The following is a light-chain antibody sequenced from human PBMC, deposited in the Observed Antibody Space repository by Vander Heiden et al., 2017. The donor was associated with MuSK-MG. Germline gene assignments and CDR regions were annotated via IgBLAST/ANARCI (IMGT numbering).Light chain of an antibody. CDR3: QSYDSSLSGSRV. V-gene: IGLV1-40*01. J-gene: IGLJ2*01. CDR1: STNIGAGYD. Sequence: QSVLTQPPSVSGAPGQRVTLSCTGSSTNIGAGYDVHWYQQLPGTAPKLLIYGNSNRPSGVPDRFSGSKSGTSASLAITGLQAEDEADYYGQSYDSSLSGSRVFGGGTKLTVL. CDR2: GNS.